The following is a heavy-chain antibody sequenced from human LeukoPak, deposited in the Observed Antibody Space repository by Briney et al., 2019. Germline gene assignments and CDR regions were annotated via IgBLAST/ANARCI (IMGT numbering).Heavy chain of an antibody. J-gene: IGHJ3*02. CDR3: ARAKVEWELLQIAFDI. V-gene: IGHV3-72*01. CDR1: GFTFSDHY. D-gene: IGHD1-26*01. CDR2: TRNRANSYTA. Sequence: GGSLRLSCAASGFTFSDHYMDWVRQPPGKGLEGVGRTRNRANSYTAEYAASVKGRFTISRDDSKYSLYLQMNSLKTEDTAVYYCARAKVEWELLQIAFDIWGQGTMVTVSS.